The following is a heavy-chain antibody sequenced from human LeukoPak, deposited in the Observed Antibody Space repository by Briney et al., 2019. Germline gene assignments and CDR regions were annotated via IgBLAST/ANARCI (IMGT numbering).Heavy chain of an antibody. CDR1: GGSISSYY. V-gene: IGHV4-59*01. CDR3: ARTGIVVVPAADDAFDI. CDR2: IYYSGST. J-gene: IGHJ3*02. Sequence: SETLSLTCTVSGGSISSYYWSWIRQPAGKGLEWIGYIYYSGSTNYNPSLKSRVTISVDTSKNQFSLKLSSVTAADTAVYYCARTGIVVVPAADDAFDIWGQGTMVTVSS. D-gene: IGHD2-2*01.